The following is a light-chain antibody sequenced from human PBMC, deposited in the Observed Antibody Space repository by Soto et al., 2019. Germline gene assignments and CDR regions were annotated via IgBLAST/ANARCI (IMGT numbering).Light chain of an antibody. Sequence: DIVLTQSPATLSLSPGERATLSCWASQSVSTYLAWYQQKPGQAPRLLIYAASSLQSGVPSRFSGSGYGTDFTLTISSLQPEDSATYYCQQADSFPLSFGGGTKVEI. CDR2: AAS. CDR1: QSVSTY. CDR3: QQADSFPLS. J-gene: IGKJ4*01. V-gene: IGKV3-11*01.